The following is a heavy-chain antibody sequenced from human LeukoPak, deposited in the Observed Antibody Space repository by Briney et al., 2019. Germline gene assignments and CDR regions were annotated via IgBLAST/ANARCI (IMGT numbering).Heavy chain of an antibody. D-gene: IGHD3-10*01. CDR3: ARDRFGYGSGGGWFDP. CDR2: ISYDGTKT. Sequence: GGSLRLSCEVSGFTFNTYGIHWVRQTPGKGPQWVALISYDGTKTWYTDSVQGRFTISRDNSKNTLYLQMNSLRAGDTAVYYCARDRFGYGSGGGWFDPWGQGTLVTVSS. J-gene: IGHJ5*02. V-gene: IGHV3-30*03. CDR1: GFTFNTYG.